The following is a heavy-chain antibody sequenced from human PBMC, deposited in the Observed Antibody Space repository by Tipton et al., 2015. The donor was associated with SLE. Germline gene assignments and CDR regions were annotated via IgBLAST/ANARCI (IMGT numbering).Heavy chain of an antibody. J-gene: IGHJ3*02. CDR2: ISGSGDST. CDR3: AKDLFRSGTSGFDI. V-gene: IGHV3-23*01. Sequence: GSLRLSCVASGFTFSSHAMSWVRQAPGKGLEWVSGISGSGDSTYYADSVKGRFTMSRDNSKNTVYLQMNSLRAEDTAVYYCAKDLFRSGTSGFDIWGQGTMVTVSS. D-gene: IGHD3-3*01. CDR1: GFTFSSHA.